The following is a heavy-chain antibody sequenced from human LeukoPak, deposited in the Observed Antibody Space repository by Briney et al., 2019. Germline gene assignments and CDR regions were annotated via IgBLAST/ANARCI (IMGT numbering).Heavy chain of an antibody. J-gene: IGHJ4*02. CDR3: ARDTGTGTTTLNC. Sequence: PGGSLRLSCAASGFTFSSYSMNWVRQAPGKGLEWVSSISSSSSYIYYADSVKGRFTISRDNAKNSLYLQMNSLRAEDTAVYYCARDTGTGTTTLNCWGQGTLATVSS. D-gene: IGHD1-1*01. CDR1: GFTFSSYS. CDR2: ISSSSSYI. V-gene: IGHV3-21*01.